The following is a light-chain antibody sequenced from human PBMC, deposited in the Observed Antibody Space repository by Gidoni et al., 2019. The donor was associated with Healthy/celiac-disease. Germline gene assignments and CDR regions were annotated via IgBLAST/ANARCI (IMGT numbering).Light chain of an antibody. CDR1: QSISSSQ. J-gene: IGKJ4*01. CDR3: QHFGN. V-gene: IGKV3-20*01. Sequence: VLTQSPGTLSLSPGQSATLSCRASQSISSSQLAWYQQKPGQAPRPLMYGASSRATGIPDRFSGSGSGTDCTLTISRLEPEDFAVYYCQHFGNFGGGTKVE. CDR2: GAS.